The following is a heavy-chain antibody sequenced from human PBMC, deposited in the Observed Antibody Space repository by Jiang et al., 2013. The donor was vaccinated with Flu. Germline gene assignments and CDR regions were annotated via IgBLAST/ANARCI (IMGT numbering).Heavy chain of an antibody. CDR3: AREREFPVVRGVVTYNYYGLDV. V-gene: IGHV6-1*01. CDR2: IYYRSKWYS. D-gene: IGHD3-10*01. J-gene: IGHJ6*02. CDR1: GDSVSSDSAA. Sequence: LAQTLSLTCAISGDSVSSDSAAWHWIRQSPSRGLEWLGTIYYRSKWYSNYASFVRSRISVNPDTSKNHLSLQLNSVTPEDSAVYYCAREREFPVVRGVVTYNYYGLDVWSQGTTVTVSS.